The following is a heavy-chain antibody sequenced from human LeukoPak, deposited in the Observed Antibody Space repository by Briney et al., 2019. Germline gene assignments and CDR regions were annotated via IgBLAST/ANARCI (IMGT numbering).Heavy chain of an antibody. CDR1: GGSISSNNW. CDR3: ARTYSGSYHGIWFDP. V-gene: IGHV4-4*02. CDR2: IYHSGST. J-gene: IGHJ5*02. D-gene: IGHD1-26*01. Sequence: SGTLSLTCAVSGGSISSNNWWSWVRQPPGKGLEWIGEIYHSGSTNYNPSLKSRVTISVDKSKNQFSLKLSSVTAADTAVYYCARTYSGSYHGIWFDPWGQGTLVTVSS.